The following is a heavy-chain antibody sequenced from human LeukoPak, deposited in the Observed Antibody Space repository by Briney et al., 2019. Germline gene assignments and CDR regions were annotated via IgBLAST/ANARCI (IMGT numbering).Heavy chain of an antibody. CDR1: GGSFSGYY. J-gene: IGHJ4*02. Sequence: SETLSLTCAVYGGSFSGYYWSWIRQPPGKGLEWNGEINHSGSTNYNPSLKSRVTISVDTSKNQFSLKLSSVTAADTAVYYCARTGYSSGWYGVDYWGQGTLVTVSS. CDR3: ARTGYSSGWYGVDY. D-gene: IGHD6-19*01. CDR2: INHSGST. V-gene: IGHV4-34*01.